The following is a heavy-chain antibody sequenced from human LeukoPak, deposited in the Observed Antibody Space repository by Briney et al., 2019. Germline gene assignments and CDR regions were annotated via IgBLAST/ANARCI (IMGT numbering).Heavy chain of an antibody. J-gene: IGHJ6*02. V-gene: IGHV4-39*01. D-gene: IGHD1-7*01. CDR2: IYYSGST. CDR3: ARGLELRNYYYGMDV. Sequence: SETLSLTCTVSGGSISSSSYYWGWIRQPPGKGLEWIGSIYYSGSTYYNPSLKSRVTISVDTSKNQFSLKLSSVTAADTAVYYCARGLELRNYYYGMDVWGQGTTVTVSS. CDR1: GGSISSSSYY.